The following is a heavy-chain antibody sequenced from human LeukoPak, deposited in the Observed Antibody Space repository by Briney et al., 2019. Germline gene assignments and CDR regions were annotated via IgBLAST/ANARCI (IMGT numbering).Heavy chain of an antibody. CDR1: GFTFSSYG. J-gene: IGHJ6*02. CDR2: ISYDGSNK. V-gene: IGHV3-30*18. D-gene: IGHD2-15*01. Sequence: GGSLRLSCAASGFTFSSYGMHWVRQAPGKGLEWVAVISYDGSNKYYADSVKGRFTISRDNSKNTLYLQMNSLRAEDTAVYYCAKELPVGPDYYYGMDVWGQGTTDTVSS. CDR3: AKELPVGPDYYYGMDV.